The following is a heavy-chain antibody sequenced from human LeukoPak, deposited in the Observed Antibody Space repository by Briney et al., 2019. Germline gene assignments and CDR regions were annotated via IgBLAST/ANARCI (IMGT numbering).Heavy chain of an antibody. Sequence: GASVKVSCKASGYSFTGYYIHWVRQAPGQGLEWMGIINPSGGSTSYAQKFQGRVTMTRDTSTSTVYMELSSLRSEDTAVYYCAREAGTAMAPFDYWGQGTLVTVSS. CDR1: GYSFTGYY. CDR3: AREAGTAMAPFDY. V-gene: IGHV1-46*01. J-gene: IGHJ4*02. CDR2: INPSGGST. D-gene: IGHD5-18*01.